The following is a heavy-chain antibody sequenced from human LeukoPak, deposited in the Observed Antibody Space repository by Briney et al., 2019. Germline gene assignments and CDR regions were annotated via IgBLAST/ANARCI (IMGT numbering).Heavy chain of an antibody. CDR1: GFTFSSYA. J-gene: IGHJ6*03. Sequence: GGSLRLSCAASGFTFSSYAMSWVRQAPGKGLEWVSAISCSGGSTYYADSVKGRFTISRDNSKNTLYLQMNSLRAEDTAVYYCARILPRQYRPPYYYYMDVWGKGTTVTVSS. CDR3: ARILPRQYRPPYYYYMDV. V-gene: IGHV3-23*01. D-gene: IGHD4-11*01. CDR2: ISCSGGST.